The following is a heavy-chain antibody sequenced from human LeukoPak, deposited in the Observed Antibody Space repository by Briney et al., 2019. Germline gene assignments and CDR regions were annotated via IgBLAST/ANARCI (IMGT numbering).Heavy chain of an antibody. J-gene: IGHJ4*02. V-gene: IGHV4-31*03. CDR1: GGSISSGGYY. D-gene: IGHD3-10*01. Sequence: SETLSLTCTVSGGSISSGGYYWSWIRQHPGKGLEWIGYIYYSGSTHYNPSLKSRVTISVDTSKNQFSLKLSSVTAADTAVYYCARVNSGSYYGPPYYFDYWGQGTLVTVSS. CDR3: ARVNSGSYYGPPYYFDY. CDR2: IYYSGST.